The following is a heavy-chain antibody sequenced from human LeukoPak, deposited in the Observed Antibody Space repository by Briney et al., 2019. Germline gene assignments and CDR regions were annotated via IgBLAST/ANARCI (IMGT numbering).Heavy chain of an antibody. CDR2: IKPDGSEI. V-gene: IGHV3-7*03. J-gene: IGHJ4*02. CDR3: AKASNTWNYFDY. Sequence: GGSLRLSCAASGFSFSRYWMSWVRQAPVKGLEWVANIKPDGSEIYYVDSVKGRFTISRDDAKNAVYLQMNSLRAEDTAIYYCAKASNTWNYFDYWGQGTLVTVSS. D-gene: IGHD1-1*01. CDR1: GFSFSRYW.